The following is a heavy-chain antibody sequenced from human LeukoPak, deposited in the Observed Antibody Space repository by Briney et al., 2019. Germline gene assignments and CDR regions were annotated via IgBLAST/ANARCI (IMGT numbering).Heavy chain of an antibody. CDR1: GFTFSSYG. V-gene: IGHV3-30*03. Sequence: GRSLRLSCAASGFTFSSYGMHWVRQAPGKGLEWVAVISYDGSNKYYADSVKGRFTISRDNSKNTLYLQMNSLRAEDTAVYYCARGPYYGMDVWGQGTTVTVSS. J-gene: IGHJ6*02. CDR3: ARGPYYGMDV. CDR2: ISYDGSNK.